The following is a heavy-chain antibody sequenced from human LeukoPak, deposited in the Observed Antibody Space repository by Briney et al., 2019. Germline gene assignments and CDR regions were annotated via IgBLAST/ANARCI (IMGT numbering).Heavy chain of an antibody. J-gene: IGHJ4*02. D-gene: IGHD2-21*01. CDR2: INPNSGGT. CDR3: ARDTNAVWRGFDY. V-gene: IGHV1-2*02. CDR1: GYTFTGYY. Sequence: ASVKVSCKASGYTFTGYYMHWVRQAPGQGLEWMGWINPNSGGTNYAQKFQGRVTMTRDTSISTAYMELSRLRSDDTAVYYCARDTNAVWRGFDYWGQGTLVTVSS.